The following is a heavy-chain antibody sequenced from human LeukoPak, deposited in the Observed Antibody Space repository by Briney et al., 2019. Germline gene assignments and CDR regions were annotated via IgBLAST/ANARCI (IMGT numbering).Heavy chain of an antibody. CDR1: GFTVSSNY. CDR2: IYSAGST. V-gene: IGHV3-53*01. CDR3: ARELPPDY. D-gene: IGHD2-15*01. Sequence: GGSLRLSCAASGFTVSSNYMSWVRQAPGKGLEWVSVIYSAGSTYYAGSVKGRFTIPRDNSKNTLSLQMNSLRAEDTAVYYCARELPPDYWGQGTLVTVSS. J-gene: IGHJ4*02.